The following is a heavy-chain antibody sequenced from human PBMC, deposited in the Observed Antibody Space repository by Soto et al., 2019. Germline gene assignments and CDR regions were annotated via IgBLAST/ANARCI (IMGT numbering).Heavy chain of an antibody. D-gene: IGHD3-16*01. Sequence: PGGSLRLSCAASGFTFSSYAMHWVRQAPGKGLEWVAVISYDGSNKYYADSVKGRFTISRDNSKNTLYLQMNSLRAEDTAVYYCARGGELPFDYWGQGTLVTVSS. CDR1: GFTFSSYA. V-gene: IGHV3-30-3*01. J-gene: IGHJ4*02. CDR3: ARGGELPFDY. CDR2: ISYDGSNK.